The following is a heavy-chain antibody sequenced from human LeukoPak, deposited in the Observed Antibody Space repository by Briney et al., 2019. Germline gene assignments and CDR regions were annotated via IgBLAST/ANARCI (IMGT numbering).Heavy chain of an antibody. CDR3: ARTLGYCSGGSCSYRTDL. D-gene: IGHD2-15*01. Sequence: SETLSLTCTVSGGSIASSSYYWGWIRQPPGKGLEWIGSVYYSGSTFYNPSLKSRVTISVDTSKNQFSLKLSSVTAADTAVYYCARTLGYCSGGSCSYRTDLWGQGTTVTVSS. V-gene: IGHV4-39*01. CDR2: VYYSGST. CDR1: GGSIASSSYY. J-gene: IGHJ6*02.